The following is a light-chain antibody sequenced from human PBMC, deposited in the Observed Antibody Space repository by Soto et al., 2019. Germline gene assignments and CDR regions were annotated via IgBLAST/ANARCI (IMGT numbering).Light chain of an antibody. J-gene: IGKJ4*01. CDR1: QSISGW. V-gene: IGKV1-5*03. Sequence: IQMTQSPSTLSASLGDRVTITCRASQSISGWLAWYQQKPGKAPTLLIYETSNLQSGVPSRFSGSGSATDFTLTISGLQPDDFATYYCQQYSAYPLTFGGGTKVEI. CDR2: ETS. CDR3: QQYSAYPLT.